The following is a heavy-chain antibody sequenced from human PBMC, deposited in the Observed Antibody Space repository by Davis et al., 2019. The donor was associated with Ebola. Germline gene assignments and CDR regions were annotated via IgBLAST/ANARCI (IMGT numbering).Heavy chain of an antibody. Sequence: GESLKISCTGSGYSFTSYWIGWVRQMPGKGLGWMGIIYPGDSDTRYSPSFQGQVTISADKSISTAYLQWSSLKASDTAMYYCARALGYCSGGSCYGFDYWGQGTLVTVSS. CDR3: ARALGYCSGGSCYGFDY. CDR2: IYPGDSDT. CDR1: GYSFTSYW. V-gene: IGHV5-51*01. D-gene: IGHD2-15*01. J-gene: IGHJ4*02.